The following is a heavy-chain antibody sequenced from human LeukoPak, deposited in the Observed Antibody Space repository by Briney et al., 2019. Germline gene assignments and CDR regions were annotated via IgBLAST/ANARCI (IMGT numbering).Heavy chain of an antibody. J-gene: IGHJ6*03. Sequence: ASVKVSCKASGYTFTSYGISWVRQAPGQGLEWMGWISAYNGNTNYAQKLQGRVTMTTDTSTSTAYMELRSLRSDDTAVYYCARDSYSSSWLNHYYYYYYMDVWGKGTTVTVSS. CDR3: ARDSYSSSWLNHYYYYYYMDV. CDR2: ISAYNGNT. CDR1: GYTFTSYG. D-gene: IGHD6-13*01. V-gene: IGHV1-18*01.